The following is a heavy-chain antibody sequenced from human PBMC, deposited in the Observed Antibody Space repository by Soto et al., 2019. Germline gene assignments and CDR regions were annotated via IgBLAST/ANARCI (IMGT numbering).Heavy chain of an antibody. CDR3: ARDSSVAARPVYYYYYGMDV. CDR1: GGSISSGDYY. D-gene: IGHD6-6*01. CDR2: IYYSGST. Sequence: SETLSLTCTVSGGSISSGDYYWSWIRQPPGKGLEWIGYIYYSGSTYYNPSLKSRVTISVDTSKNQFSLKLSSVTAADTAVYYCARDSSVAARPVYYYYYGMDVWGQGTTVTAP. J-gene: IGHJ6*02. V-gene: IGHV4-30-4*01.